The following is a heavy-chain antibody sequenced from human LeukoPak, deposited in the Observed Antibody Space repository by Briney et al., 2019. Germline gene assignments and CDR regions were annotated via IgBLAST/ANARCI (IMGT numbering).Heavy chain of an antibody. CDR3: ARDPDTGGNSFGRHPIHFDP. V-gene: IGHV1-69*01. D-gene: IGHD2/OR15-2a*01. Sequence: GASVKVSCKASGGTFSSYAISWVRQAPGQGLEWMGGIIPIFGTANYAQKFQGRVTITADESTSTAYMELSSLRSEDTAVYYCARDPDTGGNSFGRHPIHFDPWGQGTLVTVSS. CDR1: GGTFSSYA. J-gene: IGHJ5*02. CDR2: IIPIFGTA.